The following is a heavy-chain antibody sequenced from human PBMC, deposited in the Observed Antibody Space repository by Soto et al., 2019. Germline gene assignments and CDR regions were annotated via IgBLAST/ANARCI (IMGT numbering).Heavy chain of an antibody. CDR1: GGTFSSYT. D-gene: IGHD3-10*01. J-gene: IGHJ4*02. CDR2: IIPILGIA. Sequence: SVKVSCKASGGTFSSYTISWVRQAPGQGLEWMGRIIPILGIANYAQKFQGRVTITADKSTSTAYMELSSLRSEDTAVYYCARAHMVRGVIPFDYWGQGTLVTVSS. V-gene: IGHV1-69*02. CDR3: ARAHMVRGVIPFDY.